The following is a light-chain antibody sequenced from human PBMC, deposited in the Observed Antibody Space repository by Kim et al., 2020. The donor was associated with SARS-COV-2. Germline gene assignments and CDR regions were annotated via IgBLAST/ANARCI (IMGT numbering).Light chain of an antibody. J-gene: IGLJ3*02. CDR3: LLSFRGTWV. V-gene: IGLV7-46*01. Sequence: PGGTVTLTCGSSTGAVTSGHSPSWFQQTPGQAPRTLIHDANNKHSWTPARFSGYLLGDKAALTLSGARPEDEADYYCLLSFRGTWVFGGGTRLTVL. CDR1: TGAVTSGHS. CDR2: DAN.